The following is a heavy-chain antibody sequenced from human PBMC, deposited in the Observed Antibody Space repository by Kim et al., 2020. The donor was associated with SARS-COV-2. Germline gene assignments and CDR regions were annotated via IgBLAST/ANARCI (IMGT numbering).Heavy chain of an antibody. V-gene: IGHV3-33*01. J-gene: IGHJ4*02. CDR3: ARGGSYPVSCIDS. Sequence: YAESVTGRFTTSKDNSKNKLYLQMTSLRAEDTAVYYCARGGSYPVSCIDSWGQGTLVTVSS. D-gene: IGHD3-16*01.